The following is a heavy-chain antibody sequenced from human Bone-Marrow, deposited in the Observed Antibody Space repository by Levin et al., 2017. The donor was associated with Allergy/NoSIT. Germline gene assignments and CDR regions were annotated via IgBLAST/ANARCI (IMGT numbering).Heavy chain of an antibody. CDR2: ISGSGTNK. D-gene: IGHD2-2*02. CDR1: EFTFNNYG. J-gene: IGHJ4*02. V-gene: IGHV3-23*01. CDR3: AYPSSFFDY. Sequence: PAGGSLRLSCTASEFTFNNYGLSWVRQAPGKGLEWVSSISGSGTNKFYRDSVRGRFTISRDHSKNSMYLQMNSLRAEDTAVYYCAYPSSFFDYWGQGTLVTVSA.